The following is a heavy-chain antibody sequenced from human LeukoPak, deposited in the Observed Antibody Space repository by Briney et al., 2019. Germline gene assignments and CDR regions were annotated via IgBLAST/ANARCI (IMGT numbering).Heavy chain of an antibody. J-gene: IGHJ4*02. V-gene: IGHV3-48*03. Sequence: GGSLRLSCAASGFTFSSYEMNWVRQAPGKGLEWVSYISSSGSTIYYADSVKGRFTISRDNAKNSLYLQMNSLRAEDTAVYYCARVSYSSGWLGAFDYWGQGALVTVSS. CDR2: ISSSGSTI. CDR1: GFTFSSYE. D-gene: IGHD6-19*01. CDR3: ARVSYSSGWLGAFDY.